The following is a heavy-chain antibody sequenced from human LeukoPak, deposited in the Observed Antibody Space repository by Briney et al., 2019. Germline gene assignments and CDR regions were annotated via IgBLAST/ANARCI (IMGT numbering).Heavy chain of an antibody. CDR2: INPSGGST. J-gene: IGHJ4*02. CDR1: GYTFTSYY. CDR3: ARSVSVGATSAY. V-gene: IGHV1-46*01. Sequence: ASVKVSCKASGYTFTSYYMHWVRQAPGQGLEWMGIINPSGGSTSYAQKLQGRVTMTTDTSTSTAYMELRSLRSDDTAVYYCARSVSVGATSAYWGQGTLVTVSS. D-gene: IGHD1-26*01.